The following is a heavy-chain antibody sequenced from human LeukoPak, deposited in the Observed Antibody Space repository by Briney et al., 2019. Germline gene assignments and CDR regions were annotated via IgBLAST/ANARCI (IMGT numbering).Heavy chain of an antibody. D-gene: IGHD3-10*01. V-gene: IGHV3-23*01. Sequence: AGGSLRLSCAASGFTFSSYGMSWVRQAPGKGLEWVSAISGSGGSTYYADSVKGRFTISRDNSKNTLYLQMNSLRAEDTAVYYCAREAIRGVTYFDYWGQGTLVTVSS. CDR3: AREAIRGVTYFDY. CDR2: ISGSGGST. J-gene: IGHJ4*02. CDR1: GFTFSSYG.